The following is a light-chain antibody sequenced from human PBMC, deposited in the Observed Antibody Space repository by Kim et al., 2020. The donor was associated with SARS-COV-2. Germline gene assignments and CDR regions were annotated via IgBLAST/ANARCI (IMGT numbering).Light chain of an antibody. J-gene: IGLJ2*01. CDR2: EVS. CDR3: SSYAGSNNLV. CDR1: SSDVGGYNY. V-gene: IGLV2-8*01. Sequence: GQSVPTTCHGTSSDVGGYNYGSWYQQHPGKATKLMIYEVSKRPSGVPGRFSGSKSGNTASLTVSGLQAEDEADYYCSSYAGSNNLVFGGGTQLTVL.